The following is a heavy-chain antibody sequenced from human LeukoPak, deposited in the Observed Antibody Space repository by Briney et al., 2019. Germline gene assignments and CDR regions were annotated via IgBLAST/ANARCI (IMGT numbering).Heavy chain of an antibody. V-gene: IGHV4-38-2*02. CDR3: ARGIRSYGKVSYYYYYYYMDV. CDR2: INHSGST. CDR1: GYSISSGYY. Sequence: SETLSLTCTVSGYSISSGYYWGWIRQPPGKGLEWIGEINHSGSTNYNPSLKSRVTISVDTSKNQFSLKLSSVTAADTAVYYCARGIRSYGKVSYYYYYYYMDVWGKGTTVTVSS. D-gene: IGHD5-18*01. J-gene: IGHJ6*03.